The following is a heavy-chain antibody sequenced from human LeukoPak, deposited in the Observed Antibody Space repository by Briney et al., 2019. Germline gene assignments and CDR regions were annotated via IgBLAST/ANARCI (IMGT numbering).Heavy chain of an antibody. D-gene: IGHD2-2*01. CDR3: AKDLRYCSSTSCYLVYYYYYGMDV. V-gene: IGHV3-23*01. Sequence: PGGSLRLSCAASGFTFGSYAMSWVRQAPGKGLEWVSAISGSGGSTYYADSVKGRFTISRDNSKNTLYLQMNSLRAEDTAVYYCAKDLRYCSSTSCYLVYYYYYGMDVWGQGTTVTVSS. CDR1: GFTFGSYA. CDR2: ISGSGGST. J-gene: IGHJ6*02.